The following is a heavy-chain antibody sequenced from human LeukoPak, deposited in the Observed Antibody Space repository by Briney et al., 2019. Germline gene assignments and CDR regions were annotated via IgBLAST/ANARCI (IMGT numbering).Heavy chain of an antibody. J-gene: IGHJ4*02. V-gene: IGHV3-7*03. CDR2: IKQDGSEK. CDR1: GFTFSTYW. D-gene: IGHD5-18*01. CDR3: ASGSSYPVY. Sequence: GGSLRLSCAASGFTFSTYWMTWVRQAPGKGLEWVANIKQDGSEKYYVDSVKGRFTISRDNAKNSLYLQMNSLRVEDTAVYYCASGSSYPVYWGQGTLVTVSS.